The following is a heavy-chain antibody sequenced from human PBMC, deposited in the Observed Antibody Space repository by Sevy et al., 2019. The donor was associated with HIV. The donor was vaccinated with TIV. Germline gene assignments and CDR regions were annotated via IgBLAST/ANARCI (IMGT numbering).Heavy chain of an antibody. CDR1: GFTFSNYW. D-gene: IGHD1-1*01. Sequence: GGSLRLACAASGFTFSNYWMSWVRQAPGKGLEWVANIKQDGSQKYYVDSVKGRFTISRDNAKNSLFLQMNSLRAEDTAVYYCGNFKEVGWGQGTLVTVSS. J-gene: IGHJ4*02. CDR2: IKQDGSQK. CDR3: GNFKEVG. V-gene: IGHV3-7*01.